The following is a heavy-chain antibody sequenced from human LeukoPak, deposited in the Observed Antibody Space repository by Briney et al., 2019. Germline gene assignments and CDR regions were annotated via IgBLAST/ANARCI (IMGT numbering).Heavy chain of an antibody. Sequence: PGGSLRLSCAASGFTFSSYAMSRVRQAPGKGLEWASAISGSGGSTYYADSVKGRFTISRDNSNNTLSLQMNSLRAEDTALYYCAKVLGSGYDFDCWGQGTLVTVSS. CDR1: GFTFSSYA. CDR3: AKVLGSGYDFDC. D-gene: IGHD5-12*01. J-gene: IGHJ4*02. V-gene: IGHV3-23*01. CDR2: ISGSGGST.